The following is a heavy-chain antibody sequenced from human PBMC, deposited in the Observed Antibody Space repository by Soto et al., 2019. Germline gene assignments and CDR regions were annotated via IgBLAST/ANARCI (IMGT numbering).Heavy chain of an antibody. CDR1: GFTFSSYG. D-gene: IGHD6-19*01. V-gene: IGHV3-30*18. Sequence: GGSLRLSCAASGFTFSSYGMHWVRQAPGKGLEWVAVISYDGSNKYYADSVKGRFTISRDNSKNTLYLQMNSLRAEDTAVYYCAKEAYIAVAGLFDYWGQGTLVTVSS. CDR3: AKEAYIAVAGLFDY. J-gene: IGHJ4*02. CDR2: ISYDGSNK.